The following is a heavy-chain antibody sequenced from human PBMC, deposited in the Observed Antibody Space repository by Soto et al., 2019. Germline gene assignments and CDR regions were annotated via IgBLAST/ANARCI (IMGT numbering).Heavy chain of an antibody. V-gene: IGHV1-8*02. CDR3: ARMASSGTLNWFDP. Sequence: ASVKVSCKASGYTFINYDISWVRQATGQGLEWMGWMNPGSGKTGYANKFQGRVTMTRDASTSTAHLELSSLTSEDTAVYYCARMASSGTLNWFDPWGQGTLVTSPQ. CDR2: MNPGSGKT. J-gene: IGHJ5*02. CDR1: GYTFINYD.